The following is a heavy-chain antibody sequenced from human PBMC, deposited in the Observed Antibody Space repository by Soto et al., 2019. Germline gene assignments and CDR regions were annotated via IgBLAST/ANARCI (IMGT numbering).Heavy chain of an antibody. J-gene: IGHJ4*02. CDR1: GFTFSSYW. D-gene: IGHD1-20*01. CDR3: ARRGPVTGVAY. V-gene: IGHV3-74*01. Sequence: EVQLVESGGGLVQPGGSLRLSCAASGFTFSSYWMHWVRQAPGKGLVWVSRINTDESSTTYADSVKGRFTISRDNAKNTLYLQMNSLRAEDTAVYYCARRGPVTGVAYWGQGTLVTVSS. CDR2: INTDESST.